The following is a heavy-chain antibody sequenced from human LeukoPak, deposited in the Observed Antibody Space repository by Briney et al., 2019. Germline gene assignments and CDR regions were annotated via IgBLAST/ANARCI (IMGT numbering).Heavy chain of an antibody. CDR2: IYYSGST. V-gene: IGHV4-59*01. CDR1: GGSISSYY. Sequence: PPETLSLTCTVSGGSISSYYWNWIRQPPGKGLERIGYIYYSGSTKYNPSLNSRVTMSVDTSKNQLSLNLTSVTAADTAVYYCARAASGYYYASDMWGQGTVVTVSS. J-gene: IGHJ3*02. D-gene: IGHD5-12*01. CDR3: ARAASGYYYASDM.